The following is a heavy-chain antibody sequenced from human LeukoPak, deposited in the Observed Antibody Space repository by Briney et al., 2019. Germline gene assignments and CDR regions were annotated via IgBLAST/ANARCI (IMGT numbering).Heavy chain of an antibody. CDR2: ISSTSFV. CDR1: GFTFTAYT. D-gene: IGHD2-2*01. J-gene: IGHJ5*01. CDR3: ARRYCSSTSCYARGVLVDWFDP. V-gene: IGHV3-69-1*01. Sequence: GGSLRLSCAASGFTFTAYTINWVRQAPGKGLEWVSSISSTSFVNYADSVKGRFTLSRDNAKNSVYLQMNSLRAEDTAVYYCARRYCSSTSCYARGVLVDWFDPWGQGTLVTVSS.